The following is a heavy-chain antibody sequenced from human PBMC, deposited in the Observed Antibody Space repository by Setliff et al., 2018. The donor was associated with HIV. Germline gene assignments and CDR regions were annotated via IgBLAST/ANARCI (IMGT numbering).Heavy chain of an antibody. J-gene: IGHJ4*02. Sequence: PSETLSLTCSVSGGSISGYYWSWVRQPPGRGLEWIGYVSHSGSVSYNPSLNSRVTMSVDTSRDQSPLKVSSVTAADTAVYYCARTRGRALLSYYFDSWGQGRLVTVSS. V-gene: IGHV4-59*01. D-gene: IGHD2-2*01. CDR3: ARTRGRALLSYYFDS. CDR1: GGSISGYY. CDR2: VSHSGSV.